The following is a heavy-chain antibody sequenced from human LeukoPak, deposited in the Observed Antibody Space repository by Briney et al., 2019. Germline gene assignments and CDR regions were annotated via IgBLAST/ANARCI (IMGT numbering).Heavy chain of an antibody. V-gene: IGHV4-59*01. CDR2: IYDSGST. CDR1: DGSISGYY. D-gene: IGHD3-10*01. Sequence: SETLSLTCTVADGSISGYYWSWIRQPPGKRLEWIAYIYDSGSTNYNPSLKSRVTISVDTSKHQFSLQLTSVTAADTAVYYCARLSGAGGSNYSHYWGQGTLVTVSS. J-gene: IGHJ4*02. CDR3: ARLSGAGGSNYSHY.